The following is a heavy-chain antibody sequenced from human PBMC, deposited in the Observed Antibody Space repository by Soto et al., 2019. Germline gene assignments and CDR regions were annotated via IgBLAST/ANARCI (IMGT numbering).Heavy chain of an antibody. CDR2: ISYGGINN. D-gene: IGHD4-4*01. Sequence: QVQLVESGGGVVQPGRSLRLSCAASGFTFSNFPMHWVRQAPGKGLEWVAVISYGGINNYYADSVKGRFTISRDDSKNTGYLQMNGLRPEDTAVDFCARTTVVSGTPDFDYGGQGTLVTVSS. J-gene: IGHJ4*02. V-gene: IGHV3-30-3*01. CDR1: GFTFSNFP. CDR3: ARTTVVSGTPDFDY.